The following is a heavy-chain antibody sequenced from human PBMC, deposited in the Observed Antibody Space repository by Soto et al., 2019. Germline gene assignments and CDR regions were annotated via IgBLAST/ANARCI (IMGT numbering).Heavy chain of an antibody. V-gene: IGHV4-30-4*01. D-gene: IGHD1-26*01. J-gene: IGHJ5*02. CDR1: GGSISSGDYY. Sequence: SETLSLTCTVSGGSISSGDYYWSWIRQPPGKGLEWIGYIYYSGSTYYNPSLKSRVTISVDTSKNQFSLKLSSVTAADTAVYYCARVWDDNWFDPWGQGTLVTVSS. CDR2: IYYSGST. CDR3: ARVWDDNWFDP.